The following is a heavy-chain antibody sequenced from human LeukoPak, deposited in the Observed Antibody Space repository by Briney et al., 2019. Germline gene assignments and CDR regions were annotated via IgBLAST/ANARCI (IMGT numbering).Heavy chain of an antibody. V-gene: IGHV1-8*01. CDR2: MNPNSGNT. CDR1: GYTFTSYD. J-gene: IGHJ4*02. D-gene: IGHD3-10*02. Sequence: GASVKVSCKASGYTFTSYDINWVRQATGQGLEWMGWMNPNSGNTGYAQKFQGRVTMTRNTSISTAYMELSSLRSEDTAVYFCARGRHGDHVSLFEYWGQGTLVTVSS. CDR3: ARGRHGDHVSLFEY.